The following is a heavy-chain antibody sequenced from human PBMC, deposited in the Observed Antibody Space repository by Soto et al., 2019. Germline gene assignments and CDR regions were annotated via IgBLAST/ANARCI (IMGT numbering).Heavy chain of an antibody. CDR1: GYPFSSYA. CDR3: ARFDWLIIYKENYYGMDV. Sequence: XAVKVSFNGTGYPFSSYARHWVRQAPGQRLEWMGWINACNGNTKYSQKFQGRVTITRDTSASTAYMELSSLRSEDTAVYYCARFDWLIIYKENYYGMDVCGQGTTVTVSS. V-gene: IGHV1-3*01. CDR2: INACNGNT. D-gene: IGHD3-9*01. J-gene: IGHJ6*02.